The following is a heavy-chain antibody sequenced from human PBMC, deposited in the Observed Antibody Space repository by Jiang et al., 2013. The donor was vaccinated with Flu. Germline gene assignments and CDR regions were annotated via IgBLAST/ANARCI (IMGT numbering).Heavy chain of an antibody. CDR1: GGSISSSSYY. CDR2: IYYSGST. J-gene: IGHJ5*02. D-gene: IGHD6-19*01. CDR3: ARGGISSGWFSGGWFDP. V-gene: IGHV4-39*01. Sequence: LLKPSETLSLTCTVSGGSISSSSYYWGWIRQPPGKGLEWIGSIYYSGSTYYNPSLKSRVTISVDTSKNQFSLKLSSVTAADTAVYYCARGGISSGWFSGGWFDPWGQGTLVTVSS.